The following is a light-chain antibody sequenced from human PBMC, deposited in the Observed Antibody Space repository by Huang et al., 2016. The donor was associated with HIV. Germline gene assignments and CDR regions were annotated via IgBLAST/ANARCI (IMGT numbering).Light chain of an antibody. CDR1: QTISTF. J-gene: IGKJ2*01. CDR3: QQGYSTPYT. CDR2: GAS. V-gene: IGKV1-39*01. Sequence: DIQMTQPPSSLAASVGDRVTLTCRASQTISTFLNWYQQKPGNAPKLLIYGASSLQSGVPSKFSGSGSGTDFTLTISSLQPEDFATYYCQQGYSTPYTFGQGTKLEIK.